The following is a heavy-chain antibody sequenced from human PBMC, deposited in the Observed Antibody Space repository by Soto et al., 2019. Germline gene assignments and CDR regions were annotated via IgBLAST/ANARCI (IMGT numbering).Heavy chain of an antibody. Sequence: QLQLQESGPGLVKPSETLSLTCTVSGGSISSSSYYWGWIRQPPGKGLEWIGRIYYSGSTYYNPSLKSRVTISVDTSKNQFSLKLSSVTAADTAVYYCARRLYYDSSGFEGGGMDVWGQGTTVTVSS. D-gene: IGHD3-22*01. CDR2: IYYSGST. V-gene: IGHV4-39*01. J-gene: IGHJ6*02. CDR1: GGSISSSSYY. CDR3: ARRLYYDSSGFEGGGMDV.